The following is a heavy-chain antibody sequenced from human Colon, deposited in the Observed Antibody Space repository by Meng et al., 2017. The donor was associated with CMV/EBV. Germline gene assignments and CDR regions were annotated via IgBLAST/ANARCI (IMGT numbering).Heavy chain of an antibody. V-gene: IGHV3-48*03. Sequence: GESLKISCAVSGFNFISYEMNWVRQAPGKGLEWVSSITSSGSTTYYADSVRGRFTISRDNAKNSLYLEVKSLRADDTAVYYCARDRVFDYWGQGALATVSS. CDR2: ITSSGSTT. CDR1: GFNFISYE. J-gene: IGHJ4*02. CDR3: ARDRVFDY.